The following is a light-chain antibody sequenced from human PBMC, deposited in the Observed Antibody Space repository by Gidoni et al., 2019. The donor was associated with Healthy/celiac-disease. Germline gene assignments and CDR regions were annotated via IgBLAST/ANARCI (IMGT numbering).Light chain of an antibody. J-gene: IGKJ4*01. Sequence: DIQMTQSPSSLSASVGDRVTITCQASPDISNYLNWYQQKPGKAPKLLIYDASNLETGVPSRFSGSGSGTDFTFTISSLQPEDIATYYCQQYDNLPPALTFXGXTKVXIK. CDR1: PDISNY. CDR3: QQYDNLPPALT. CDR2: DAS. V-gene: IGKV1-33*01.